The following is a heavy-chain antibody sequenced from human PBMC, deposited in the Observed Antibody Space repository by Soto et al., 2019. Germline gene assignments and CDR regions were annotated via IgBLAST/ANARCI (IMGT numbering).Heavy chain of an antibody. D-gene: IGHD2-15*01. CDR1: GGSISSGDYY. Sequence: SETLSLTCTVSGGSISSGDYYWSWIRQPSGKGLEWIGYIYYSGSTYYNPSLKSRVTISVDTSKNQFSLKLSSVTAADTAVYYCARAGYCSGGSCYSVQENAFDIWGQGTMVTVSS. CDR3: ARAGYCSGGSCYSVQENAFDI. V-gene: IGHV4-30-4*01. CDR2: IYYSGST. J-gene: IGHJ3*02.